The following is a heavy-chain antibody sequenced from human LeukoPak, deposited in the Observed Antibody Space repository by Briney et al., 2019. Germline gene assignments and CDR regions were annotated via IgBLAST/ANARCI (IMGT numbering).Heavy chain of an antibody. CDR1: GYTLTELS. CDR3: ATDGEVYYYDSSGYRN. Sequence: ASVKVSCKVSGYTLTELSMHWVQQAPGKGLEWMGGFDPEDGETIYAQKFQGRVTMTEDTSTDTAYMELSSLRSEDTAVYYCATDGEVYYYDSSGYRNWGQGTLVTVSS. J-gene: IGHJ4*02. V-gene: IGHV1-24*01. CDR2: FDPEDGET. D-gene: IGHD3-22*01.